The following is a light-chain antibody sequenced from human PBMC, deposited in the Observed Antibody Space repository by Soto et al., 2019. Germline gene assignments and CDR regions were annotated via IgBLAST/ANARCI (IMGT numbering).Light chain of an antibody. CDR2: GNS. CDR3: QSYDSSLSGWV. V-gene: IGLV1-40*01. CDR1: SSNIGAGYD. Sequence: QSVLTQPPSVSGAPGQRVTISCTGSSSNIGAGYDVHWYQQLPGTAPKLLIYGNSNRPSGVPDRFSGSKSGTSASLAITGLRAEDEADYYCQSYDSSLSGWVFGGWTKVTVL. J-gene: IGLJ3*02.